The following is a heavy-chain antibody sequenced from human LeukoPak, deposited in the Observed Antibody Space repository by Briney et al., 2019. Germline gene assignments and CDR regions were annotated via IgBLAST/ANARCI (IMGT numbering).Heavy chain of an antibody. D-gene: IGHD6-13*01. V-gene: IGHV4-59*11. Sequence: PSETLSLTCTVSGGSISSHYWSWIRQPPGKGLEWIGYIYYSGSTKYNPSLKSRVTISVDKSKNQFSLKLSSVTAADTAVYYCARGGWAAAGPNWFDPWGQGTLVTVSS. CDR3: ARGGWAAAGPNWFDP. CDR1: GGSISSHY. J-gene: IGHJ5*02. CDR2: IYYSGST.